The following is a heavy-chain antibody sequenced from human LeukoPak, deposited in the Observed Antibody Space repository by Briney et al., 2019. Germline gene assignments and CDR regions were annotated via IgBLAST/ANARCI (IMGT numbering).Heavy chain of an antibody. V-gene: IGHV3-7*01. CDR3: ARDVGGSLDY. J-gene: IGHJ4*02. D-gene: IGHD1-26*01. CDR2: IKGDESAR. Sequence: GGSLRLSCEASGFTFSTYCMAWVRQAPGKGLEWVANIKGDESARHQADSVKGRFTISRDNAKKSVYLQMSSLRGEDTAVYYCARDVGGSLDYWGRGTLVTVSS. CDR1: GFTFSTYC.